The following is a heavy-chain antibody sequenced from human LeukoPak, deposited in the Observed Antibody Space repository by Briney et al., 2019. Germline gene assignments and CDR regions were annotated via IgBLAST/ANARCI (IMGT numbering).Heavy chain of an antibody. CDR2: ISYDGSNK. V-gene: IGHV3-30*18. Sequence: GRSLRLSCAASGFTFSSYGMHWVRQAPGKGLEWVAVISYDGSNKYYADSVKGRFTISRDNSKNTLYLQMNSLRAEDTAVYYCAKESGYPDYWGQGTLVTVSS. J-gene: IGHJ4*02. CDR1: GFTFSSYG. CDR3: AKESGYPDY. D-gene: IGHD5-12*01.